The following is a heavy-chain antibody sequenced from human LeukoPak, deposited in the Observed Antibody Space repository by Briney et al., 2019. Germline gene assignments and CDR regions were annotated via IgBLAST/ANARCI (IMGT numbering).Heavy chain of an antibody. CDR2: IIPIFGTA. V-gene: IGHV1-69*01. J-gene: IGHJ3*02. D-gene: IGHD5-24*01. CDR3: ASRATPIDAFDI. CDR1: GGTFSSYT. Sequence: ASVKVSCKASGGTFSSYTISWVRQAPGQGLEWMGGIIPIFGTANYAQKFQGRVTITADESTSTAYMELSSLRSEDTAVYYCASRATPIDAFDIWGQGTMVTVSS.